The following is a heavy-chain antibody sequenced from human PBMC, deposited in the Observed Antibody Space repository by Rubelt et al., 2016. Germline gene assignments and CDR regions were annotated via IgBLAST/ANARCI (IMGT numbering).Heavy chain of an antibody. J-gene: IGHJ4*02. V-gene: IGHV4-34*01. D-gene: IGHD6-19*01. CDR3: AREEYSSGWHLWWAY. CDR1: GGSFSGYY. Sequence: QVQLQQWGAGLLKPSETLSLTCAVYGGSFSGYYWSWIRQPPGKGLEWIGEINHSGSTNYNPSLRGRVTISVDTSKNQFSLKLSSVTAADTAVYYCAREEYSSGWHLWWAYWGQGTLVTVSS. CDR2: INHSGST.